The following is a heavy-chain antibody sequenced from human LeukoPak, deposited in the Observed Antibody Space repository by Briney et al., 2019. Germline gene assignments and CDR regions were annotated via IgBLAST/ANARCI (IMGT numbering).Heavy chain of an antibody. CDR3: ARGEYVWGSSLTC. J-gene: IGHJ4*02. V-gene: IGHV3-74*01. Sequence: GGSLRLSCAASEFTFSSYWMHWVRQAPGKGLVWVSRISGDGRSTSYADSVKGRFTISRDNAKNSLYLQMNSLRAEDTAVYYCARGEYVWGSSLTCWGQGTLVTVSS. CDR1: EFTFSSYW. CDR2: ISGDGRST. D-gene: IGHD3-16*01.